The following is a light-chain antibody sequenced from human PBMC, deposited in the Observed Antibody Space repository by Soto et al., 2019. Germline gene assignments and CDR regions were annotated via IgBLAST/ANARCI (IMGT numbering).Light chain of an antibody. CDR2: AAS. CDR1: QSISSY. CDR3: QQSYSTRWT. Sequence: DIQITQSPSSLSASVGDRVTITCRSSQSISSYLNWYQQKPGKAPKLLIYAASSLQSGVPSRFSGSGSGTDFTLTINSLQPEDFATYYCQQSYSTRWTFGQGTKV. J-gene: IGKJ1*01. V-gene: IGKV1-39*01.